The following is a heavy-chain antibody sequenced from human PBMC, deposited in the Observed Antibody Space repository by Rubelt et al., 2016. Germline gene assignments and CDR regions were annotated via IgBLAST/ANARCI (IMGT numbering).Heavy chain of an antibody. CDR2: VSYIGTT. CDR1: GGSVYSGDYF. V-gene: IGHV4-39*01. D-gene: IGHD1-26*01. J-gene: IGHJ4*02. CDR3: ARTTGSNWF. Sequence: QLHLQESGPGLVKPSETLSLTCTVSGGSVYSGDYFWGWVRQPPGKGLEWIGSVSYIGTTYYNPSLKTPLTISVDTSKNQFSRRLTSVTAADAAVYYFARTTGSNWFWGQGTLVTVSS.